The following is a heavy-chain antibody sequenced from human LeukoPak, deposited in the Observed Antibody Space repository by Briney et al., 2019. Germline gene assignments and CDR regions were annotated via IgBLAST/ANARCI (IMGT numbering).Heavy chain of an antibody. J-gene: IGHJ4*02. D-gene: IGHD3-22*01. Sequence: GGSLRLSCAASGFTFSSYAMHWVRQAPGKGLEWVAVISYDGSNKYYADSVKGRFAISRDNAKNLLYLQMNNPRAEDTALYYCAREVSEGFDFWGQGTLVTVSS. V-gene: IGHV3-30*09. CDR3: AREVSEGFDF. CDR1: GFTFSSYA. CDR2: ISYDGSNK.